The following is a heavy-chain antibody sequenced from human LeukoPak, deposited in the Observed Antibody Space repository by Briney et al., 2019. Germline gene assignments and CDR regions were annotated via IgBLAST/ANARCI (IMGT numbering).Heavy chain of an antibody. CDR2: IRYDGSNN. CDR1: GFTFSSYG. Sequence: GGSLRLSCAASGFTFSSYGMHWVRQAPGKGLEWVAFIRYDGSNNYYADSVKGRFTISRDNSKNTLYLQMNSLKAEDTAVYYCSAPVATNYWGQGTLVTVSS. CDR3: SAPVATNY. D-gene: IGHD4-23*01. V-gene: IGHV3-30*02. J-gene: IGHJ4*02.